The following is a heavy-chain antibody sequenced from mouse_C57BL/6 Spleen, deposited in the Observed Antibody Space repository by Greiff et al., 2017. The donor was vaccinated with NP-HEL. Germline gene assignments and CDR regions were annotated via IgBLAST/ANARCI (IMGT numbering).Heavy chain of an antibody. CDR1: GFSFNTYA. J-gene: IGHJ1*03. CDR3: VRQTDYYGSSRWYFDV. CDR2: IRSKSNNYAT. Sequence: EVHLVESGGGLVQPKGSLKLSCAASGFSFNTYAMNWVRQAPGKGLEWVARIRSKSNNYATYYADSVKDRFTISRDDSESMLYLQMNNLKTEDTAMYYCVRQTDYYGSSRWYFDVWGTGTTVTVSS. V-gene: IGHV10-1*01. D-gene: IGHD1-1*01.